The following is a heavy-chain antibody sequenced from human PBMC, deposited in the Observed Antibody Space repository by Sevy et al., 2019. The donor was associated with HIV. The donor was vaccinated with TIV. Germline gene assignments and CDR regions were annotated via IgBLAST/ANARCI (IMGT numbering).Heavy chain of an antibody. J-gene: IGHJ4*02. CDR2: MNQDGTEK. Sequence: GGSLRLSCAASGFSFSSYWMTWVRQAPGKGLEWVVTMNQDGTEKDYVDSVKGRFTISRDNTKTSLFLQMNSLSAEDTAVYYCVREGLGGYSYSLDCWGQGTLVTVSS. CDR1: GFSFSSYW. D-gene: IGHD5-18*01. CDR3: VREGLGGYSYSLDC. V-gene: IGHV3-7*01.